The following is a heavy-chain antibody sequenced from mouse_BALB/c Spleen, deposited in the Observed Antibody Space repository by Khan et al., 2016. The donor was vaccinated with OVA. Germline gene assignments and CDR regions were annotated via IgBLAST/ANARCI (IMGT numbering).Heavy chain of an antibody. Sequence: EVQLQESGPGLVKPSQSLSLTCTVTGYSITSYYAWNWIRPFPGNRLEWMGYINYSGCTNKKPSLKSRISITQDTSKNQIFLQLNSVTTEDTATYYCVRGRSYWGQGTLVTVSA. CDR1: GYSITSYYA. V-gene: IGHV3-2*02. J-gene: IGHJ3*01. CDR3: VRGRSY. CDR2: INYSGCT.